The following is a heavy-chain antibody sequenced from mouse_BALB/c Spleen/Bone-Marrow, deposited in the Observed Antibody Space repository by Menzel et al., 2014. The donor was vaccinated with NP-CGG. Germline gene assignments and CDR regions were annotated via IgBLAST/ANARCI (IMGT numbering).Heavy chain of an antibody. CDR1: GYTFSSYW. V-gene: IGHV1-9*01. D-gene: IGHD1-1*01. Sequence: VQLQQSGAELMKPGASAKISCKATGYTFSSYWIEWVKQRPGHGLEWIGEILPGSGSTNYNEKFKGKATFTADTSSNTAYMQLSSLTSEDSAVYYCAREDIATVVEMDYWGQGTSVTVSS. CDR3: AREDIATVVEMDY. J-gene: IGHJ4*01. CDR2: ILPGSGST.